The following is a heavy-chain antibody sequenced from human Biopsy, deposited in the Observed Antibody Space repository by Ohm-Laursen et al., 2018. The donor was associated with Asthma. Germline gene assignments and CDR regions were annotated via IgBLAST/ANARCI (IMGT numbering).Heavy chain of an antibody. CDR3: ASDFPKDYVRCNFQF. CDR2: HDHEEGGT. CDR1: GYSLTDLS. Sequence: GSSVTASCKISGYSLTDLSMHWVRQASGQGLEWMGGHDHEEGGTVNARRFQGRVTMTEDTSTDTAYMELSSLSSDDTAVYYCASDFPKDYVRCNFQFWGQGTLVTVSS. J-gene: IGHJ4*02. D-gene: IGHD4-17*01. V-gene: IGHV1-24*01.